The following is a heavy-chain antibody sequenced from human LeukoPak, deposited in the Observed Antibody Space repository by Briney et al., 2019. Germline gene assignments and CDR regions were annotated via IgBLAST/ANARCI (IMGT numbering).Heavy chain of an antibody. Sequence: GGSLRLSCAASGFTFSGSTMHWVRQASGKGLEWVGRIRSKPNSYATAYAASVKGRFTISRDDSKNTAYLQMNSLKTEDTAVYYCTRQGVQEVNYYDSSGYSSWGQGTLVTVSS. J-gene: IGHJ5*02. D-gene: IGHD3-22*01. V-gene: IGHV3-73*01. CDR3: TRQGVQEVNYYDSSGYSS. CDR1: GFTFSGST. CDR2: IRSKPNSYAT.